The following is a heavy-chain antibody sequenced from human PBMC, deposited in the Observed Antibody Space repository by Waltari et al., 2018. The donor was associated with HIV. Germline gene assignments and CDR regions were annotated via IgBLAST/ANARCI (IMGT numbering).Heavy chain of an antibody. Sequence: QVQLVQSGTEVKKPGDPVKVSCKASGSTFTGYDMNWVRQATGQGLEWMGWMNPESGNTAYAHKFQGRVTMTRNTSIRTAYMELTSLRSEDTAVYYCARGPPNDLWPPQTRHMDVWGQGTTVTVSS. D-gene: IGHD3-3*01. CDR2: MNPESGNT. J-gene: IGHJ6*02. CDR3: ARGPPNDLWPPQTRHMDV. V-gene: IGHV1-8*01. CDR1: GSTFTGYD.